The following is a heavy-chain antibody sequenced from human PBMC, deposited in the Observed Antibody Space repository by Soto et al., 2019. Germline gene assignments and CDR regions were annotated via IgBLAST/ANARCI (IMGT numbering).Heavy chain of an antibody. CDR1: GASISSSIYL. CDR3: ARHGGPSRTGTGFGY. J-gene: IGHJ4*02. CDR2: IYYSGST. V-gene: IGHV4-39*01. D-gene: IGHD1-1*01. Sequence: SETLSLTCTVSGASISSSIYLWGWIRHPPGKGLEWIGSIYYSGSTYYNPSLNSRATISLDTSKNQFSLKLSSVTAADTAVYYCARHGGPSRTGTGFGYWGQGTQVTVSS.